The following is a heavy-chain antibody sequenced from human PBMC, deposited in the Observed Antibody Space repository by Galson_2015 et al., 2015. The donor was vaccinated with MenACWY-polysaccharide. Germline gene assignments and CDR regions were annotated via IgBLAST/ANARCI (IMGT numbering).Heavy chain of an antibody. Sequence: PALVKPTQTLTLTCTFSGFSLSTSGVGVGWIRQPPGKALEWLGRIYWDADKRYSPSLRSRLTITKDTAKNQVVLTMTNMDPVDTATYYCAHRPVYDTTGRAFDIWGLGTMVTVSS. CDR2: IYWDADK. J-gene: IGHJ3*02. D-gene: IGHD3-22*01. CDR1: GFSLSTSGVG. V-gene: IGHV2-5*02. CDR3: AHRPVYDTTGRAFDI.